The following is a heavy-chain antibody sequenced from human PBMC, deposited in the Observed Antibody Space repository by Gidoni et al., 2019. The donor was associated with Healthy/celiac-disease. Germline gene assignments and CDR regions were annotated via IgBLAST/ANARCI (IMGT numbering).Heavy chain of an antibody. CDR3: AAGGPHYYYYGMDV. J-gene: IGHJ6*02. CDR1: GVTFTSSA. CDR2: IVVGSGNT. Sequence: QMQLVQSGPEVKKRGTSVQVFCKASGVTFTSSAMQWVRQARGQRLEWIGWIVVGSGNTNYAQKFQERVTITRDMSTSTAYMELSSLRSEDTAVYYCAAGGPHYYYYGMDVWGQGTTVTVSS. V-gene: IGHV1-58*02.